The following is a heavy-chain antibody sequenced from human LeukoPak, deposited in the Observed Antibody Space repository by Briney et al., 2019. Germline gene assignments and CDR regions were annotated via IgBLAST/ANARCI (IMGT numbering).Heavy chain of an antibody. CDR3: ARLAWVYGSGSMNYFDP. J-gene: IGHJ5*02. CDR1: GGSIDRSSYY. Sequence: NPSETLSLTCTVSGGSIDRSSYYWGWVRQPPGKGLEWIGSIYYSGSTYYNPSLRSRVTISVDTSKNQFSLRLNSVTAADTAVYYCARLAWVYGSGSMNYFDPWGQGTLVTVSS. V-gene: IGHV4-39*01. CDR2: IYYSGST. D-gene: IGHD3-10*01.